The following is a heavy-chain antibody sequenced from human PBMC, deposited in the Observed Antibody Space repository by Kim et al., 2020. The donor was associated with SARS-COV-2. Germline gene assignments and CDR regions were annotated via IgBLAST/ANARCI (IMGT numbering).Heavy chain of an antibody. J-gene: IGHJ6*02. V-gene: IGHV3-33*01. CDR3: ARDTRDYYGMDV. CDR2: IWYDGSNK. Sequence: GGSLRLSCAAPGFTFSSYGMHWVRQAPGKGLEWVAVIWYDGSNKYYADPVKGRFTISRDNSKNTLYLQMNGLRAEDTAVYYCARDTRDYYGMDVWGQGTTVTVSS. CDR1: GFTFSSYG.